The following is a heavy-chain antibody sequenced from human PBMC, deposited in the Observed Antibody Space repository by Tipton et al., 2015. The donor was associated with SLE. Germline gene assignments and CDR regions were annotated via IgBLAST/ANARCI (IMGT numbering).Heavy chain of an antibody. CDR1: GYSISSGYY. V-gene: IGHV4-61*01. D-gene: IGHD6-13*01. J-gene: IGHJ5*01. Sequence: LRLSCAVSGYSISSGYYWGWIRQPPGKGLEWIGYIYYSGSTNYNPSLKSRVTISVDTSKNQFSLKLSSVTAADTAVYYCAREVIAAARGGWFDPWGQGTTVTVSS. CDR3: AREVIAAARGGWFDP. CDR2: IYYSGST.